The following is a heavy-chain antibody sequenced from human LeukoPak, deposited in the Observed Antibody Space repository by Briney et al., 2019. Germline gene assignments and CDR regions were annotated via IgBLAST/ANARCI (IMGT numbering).Heavy chain of an antibody. CDR3: ARPPMLYKNGSGSPLRTD. D-gene: IGHD3-10*01. CDR1: GFTFSSYG. J-gene: IGHJ4*02. V-gene: IGHV3-30*03. CDR2: ISYDGSNK. Sequence: GGSLRLSCAASGFTFSSYGMHWVRQAPGKGLEWVAVISYDGSNKYYADSVKGRFTISRDNSKNTLYLQMNSLRAEDTAVYYCARPPMLYKNGSGSPLRTDWGQGTLVTVSS.